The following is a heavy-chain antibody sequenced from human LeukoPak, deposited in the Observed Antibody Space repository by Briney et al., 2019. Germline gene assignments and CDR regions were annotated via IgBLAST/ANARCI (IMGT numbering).Heavy chain of an antibody. CDR2: INHSGST. CDR3: ARARIIVVVPAAIRAWFDP. CDR1: GGSISDISYY. D-gene: IGHD2-2*01. V-gene: IGHV4-34*01. J-gene: IGHJ5*02. Sequence: SETLSLTCTVSGGSISDISYYWSWIRQPPGKGLEWIGEINHSGSTNYNPSLKSRVTISVDTSKNQFSLKLSSVTAADTAVYYCARARIIVVVPAAIRAWFDPWGQGTLVTVSS.